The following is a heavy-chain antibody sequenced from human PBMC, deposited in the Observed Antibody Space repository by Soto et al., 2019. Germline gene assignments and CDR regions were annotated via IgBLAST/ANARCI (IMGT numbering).Heavy chain of an antibody. V-gene: IGHV3-23*01. Sequence: EVQLLESGGGLVQPGGSLRLSCAASGFTFSNYAMNWVRQAPGKGLEWVSTISSSSGSTYYADSVKGRFTISRDTSKNFLYLQMNSLRRDDTAVYYCAKVGSERYSGQHSDYWGQGTLVTISS. J-gene: IGHJ4*02. CDR3: AKVGSERYSGQHSDY. CDR1: GFTFSNYA. D-gene: IGHD5-12*01. CDR2: ISSSSGST.